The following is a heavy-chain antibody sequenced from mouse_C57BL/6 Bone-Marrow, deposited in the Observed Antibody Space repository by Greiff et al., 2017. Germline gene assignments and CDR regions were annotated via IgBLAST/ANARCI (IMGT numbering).Heavy chain of an antibody. Sequence: VQLKQSGAELVRPGASVKLSCTASGFNIKDDYMHWVKQRPEQGLEWIGWIDPENGDTEYASKFQGKATITADTSSHTAYLQLSSLTSEDTAVYYCTTLLHGSSSEGFAYWGQGTLVTVSA. CDR2: IDPENGDT. D-gene: IGHD1-1*01. J-gene: IGHJ3*01. CDR1: GFNIKDDY. CDR3: TTLLHGSSSEGFAY. V-gene: IGHV14-4*01.